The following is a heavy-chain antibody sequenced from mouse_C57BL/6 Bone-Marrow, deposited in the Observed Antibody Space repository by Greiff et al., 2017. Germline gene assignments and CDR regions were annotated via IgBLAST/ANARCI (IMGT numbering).Heavy chain of an antibody. V-gene: IGHV14-4*01. Sequence: VQGVESGAELVRPGASVKLSCTASGFNIKDDYIHWVKQRPEQGLEWIGWIDPEIGDTEYASKFQGKATITSDTSSHTAYLQLSSLTSEDTAVYYCSSFDGNYFDFWGQGTPLTVAS. CDR1: GFNIKDDY. CDR3: SSFDGNYFDF. J-gene: IGHJ2*01. CDR2: IDPEIGDT. D-gene: IGHD2-3*01.